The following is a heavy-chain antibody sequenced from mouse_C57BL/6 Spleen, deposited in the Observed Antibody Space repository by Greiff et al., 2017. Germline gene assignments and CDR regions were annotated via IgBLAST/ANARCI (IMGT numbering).Heavy chain of an antibody. V-gene: IGHV1-50*01. J-gene: IGHJ2*01. D-gene: IGHD1-1*01. CDR2: IDPSDSYT. CDR1: GYTFTSYW. Sequence: VQLQQPGAELVKPGASVKLSCKASGYTFTSYWMQWVKQRPGQGLEWIGEIDPSDSYTNYNQKFKGKATLTVDTSSSTAYMQLSSLTSEDSAVYYCARFIDYGSSKDYFDDWGQGTTLTVAS. CDR3: ARFIDYGSSKDYFDD.